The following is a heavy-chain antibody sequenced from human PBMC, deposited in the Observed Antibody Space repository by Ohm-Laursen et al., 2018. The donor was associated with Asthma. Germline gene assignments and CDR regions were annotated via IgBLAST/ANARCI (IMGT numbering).Heavy chain of an antibody. CDR3: ARDVMEWYLPAFDF. D-gene: IGHD3-3*01. J-gene: IGHJ4*02. CDR2: ISYDGNNK. Sequence: SLRLSCAASGFAFSTYAMHWVRQAPGKGLEWVAFISYDGNNKLYADSVKGRFTISRDSSKNTVYLQMNSLRAEDTAVYYCARDVMEWYLPAFDFWGQGTLVTVSS. CDR1: GFAFSTYA. V-gene: IGHV3-30-3*01.